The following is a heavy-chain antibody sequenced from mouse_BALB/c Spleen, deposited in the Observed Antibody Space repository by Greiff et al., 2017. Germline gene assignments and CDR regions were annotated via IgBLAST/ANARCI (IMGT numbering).Heavy chain of an antibody. V-gene: IGHV1-82*01. CDR1: GYAFSSSW. CDR3: AREGYRKRAPFAY. D-gene: IGHD3-3*01. CDR2: IYPGDGDT. J-gene: IGHJ3*01. Sequence: QVHVKQSGPELVKPGASVKISCKASGYAFSSSWMNWVKQRPGQGLEWIGRIYPGDGDTNYNGKFKGKATLTADKSSSTAYMQLSSLTSVDSAVYFCAREGYRKRAPFAYWGQGTLVTVSA.